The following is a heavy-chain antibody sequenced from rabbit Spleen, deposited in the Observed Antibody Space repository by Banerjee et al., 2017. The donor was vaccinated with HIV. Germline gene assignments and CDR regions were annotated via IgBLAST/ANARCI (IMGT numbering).Heavy chain of an antibody. CDR3: ARDVSGNSRLARLDL. CDR1: GVSFSDKDV. CDR2: INAITGKA. V-gene: IGHV1S45*01. Sequence: QEQLVESGGGLVKPEGSLTLTCKASGVSFSDKDVMCWVRQAPGKGLEWIACINAITGKAVYANWAKGRSTFSKSSSTTVTLQMTSLTAADTATYFCARDVSGNSRLARLDLWGQGTLVTVS. J-gene: IGHJ3*01. D-gene: IGHD7-1*01.